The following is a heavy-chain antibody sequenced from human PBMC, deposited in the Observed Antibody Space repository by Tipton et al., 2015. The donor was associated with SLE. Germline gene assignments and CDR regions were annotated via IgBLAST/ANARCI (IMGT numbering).Heavy chain of an antibody. V-gene: IGHV4-39*01. Sequence: TLSLTCTVSGDSISSSSYYWGWIRQPPGKGLEWIGSFYYSGNTYYNPSLKSRVTISVDTSKNQLSLKLTSVTAADTAIYYCARALLTAYLGHYYIDSWGQGTLVTVSS. CDR3: ARALLTAYLGHYYIDS. CDR1: GDSISSSSYY. CDR2: FYYSGNT. D-gene: IGHD3-9*01. J-gene: IGHJ4*02.